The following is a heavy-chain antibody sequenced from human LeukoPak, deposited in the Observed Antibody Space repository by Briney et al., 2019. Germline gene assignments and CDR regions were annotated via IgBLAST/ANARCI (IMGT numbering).Heavy chain of an antibody. D-gene: IGHD6-19*01. V-gene: IGHV3-9*01. CDR2: ISWNSGSI. Sequence: GGSLRLSCAASGFTFDDYAMHWVRQAPGKGLEWVSGISWNSGSIGYADSVKGRFTISRDNAKNSLYLQMNSLRAEDTALYYCAKDSRPEQCLVPSPPNEAFHIWAKGTMVPV. J-gene: IGHJ3*02. CDR1: GFTFDDYA. CDR3: AKDSRPEQCLVPSPPNEAFHI.